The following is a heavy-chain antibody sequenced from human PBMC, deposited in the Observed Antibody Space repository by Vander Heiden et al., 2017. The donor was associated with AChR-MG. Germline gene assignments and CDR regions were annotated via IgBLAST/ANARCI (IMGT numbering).Heavy chain of an antibody. V-gene: IGHV3-23*01. CDR3: AKSGTGQWQTSTSFDY. J-gene: IGHJ4*02. Sequence: EVQLLESGGGLVQPGGSLRVSCAGTGFSFNKFAMSWVRQAPGKGLEWVAVVSSTGGSTYYADSVKGRFIISRDNSNNTVHLQLSSLSAGDTAVYYCAKSGTGQWQTSTSFDYWGQGTLVTVSS. CDR1: GFSFNKFA. D-gene: IGHD6-19*01. CDR2: VSSTGGST.